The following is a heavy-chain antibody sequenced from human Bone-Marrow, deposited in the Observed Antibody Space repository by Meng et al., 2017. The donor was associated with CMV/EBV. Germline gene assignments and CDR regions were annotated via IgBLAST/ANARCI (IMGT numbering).Heavy chain of an antibody. Sequence: SETLSLTCSVSGSSISSYYSSWIRQPPGKGLEWIGYIYYSGSTNYNPPLKSRVTISVDTSKNPFSLKLSSVTAADTAVNYCARGKNSESYYPKYYFDYWGQGTLVTVSS. CDR2: IYYSGST. D-gene: IGHD3-10*01. CDR1: GSSISSYY. J-gene: IGHJ4*02. CDR3: ARGKNSESYYPKYYFDY. V-gene: IGHV4-59*01.